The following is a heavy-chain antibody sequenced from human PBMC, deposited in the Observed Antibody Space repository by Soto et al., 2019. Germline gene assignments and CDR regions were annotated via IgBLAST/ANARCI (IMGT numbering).Heavy chain of an antibody. Sequence: GWSLRLSCAASGFTFSIYAMHWVRQAPGKGLEWVAVISYDGSNKYYADSVKGRFTISRDNSKNTLYLQMNSLRAEDTAVYYCARASYYYDSSGYHLDYWGQGTLVTVSS. V-gene: IGHV3-30-3*01. CDR1: GFTFSIYA. CDR2: ISYDGSNK. J-gene: IGHJ4*02. D-gene: IGHD3-22*01. CDR3: ARASYYYDSSGYHLDY.